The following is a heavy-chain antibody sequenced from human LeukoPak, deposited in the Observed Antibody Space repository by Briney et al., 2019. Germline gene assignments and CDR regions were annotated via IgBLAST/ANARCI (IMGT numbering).Heavy chain of an antibody. CDR2: IYYSGST. Sequence: PSETLSLTCTVSGGSISSSRDYWAWLRQPPGKGLEWIANIYYSGSTYYSPSLKSRVTISVDTSKNQYSLKLSSVTAADTAVYYCARGGGLGGYYYYMDVWGKGTTVTVSS. V-gene: IGHV4-39*07. CDR1: GGSISSSRDY. CDR3: ARGGGLGGYYYYMDV. D-gene: IGHD3-10*01. J-gene: IGHJ6*03.